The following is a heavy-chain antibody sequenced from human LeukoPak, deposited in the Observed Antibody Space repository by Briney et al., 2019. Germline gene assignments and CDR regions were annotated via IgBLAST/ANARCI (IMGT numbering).Heavy chain of an antibody. V-gene: IGHV4-34*01. CDR3: ARPARDFWSGYYINWFDP. CDR2: TNHSGST. Sequence: SETLSLTCAVYGGSFSGYYWSWIRQPPGKGLEWIGETNHSGSTNYNPSLKSRVTISVDTSKNQFSLKLSSVTAADTAVYYCARPARDFWSGYYINWFDPWGQGTLVTVSS. J-gene: IGHJ5*02. D-gene: IGHD3-3*01. CDR1: GGSFSGYY.